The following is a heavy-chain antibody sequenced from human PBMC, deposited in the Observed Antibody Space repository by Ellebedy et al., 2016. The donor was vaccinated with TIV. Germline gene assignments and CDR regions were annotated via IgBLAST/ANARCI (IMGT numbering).Heavy chain of an antibody. D-gene: IGHD6-13*01. V-gene: IGHV3-48*04. CDR1: GFTFSSYS. J-gene: IGHJ4*02. CDR3: ARDKGSNSWPYFDY. CDR2: ISSSSSTI. Sequence: PGGSLRLSCAASGFTFSSYSMNWVRQAPGKGLEWVSYISSSSSTIYYADSVKGRFTISRDNAKNSLYLQMNSLRGEDTAVYYCARDKGSNSWPYFDYWGQGNLVTVSS.